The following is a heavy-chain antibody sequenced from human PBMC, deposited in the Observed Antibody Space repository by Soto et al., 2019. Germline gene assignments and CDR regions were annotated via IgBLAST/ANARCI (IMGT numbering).Heavy chain of an antibody. CDR3: ASRAYGGLVDY. J-gene: IGHJ4*02. V-gene: IGHV4-34*01. CDR2: INHSGST. D-gene: IGHD5-12*01. Sequence: SETLSLTCAVYGGSFSGYYWSWIRQPPGKGLEWIGEINHSGSTNYNPSLKSRVTISVDTSKNQFSLKLSSVTAADTAVYYCASRAYGGLVDYWGQGTLVTVSS. CDR1: GGSFSGYY.